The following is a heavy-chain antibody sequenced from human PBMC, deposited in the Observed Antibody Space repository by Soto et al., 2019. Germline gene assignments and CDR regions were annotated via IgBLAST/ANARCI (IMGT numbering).Heavy chain of an antibody. CDR1: GFTFSNYA. CDR3: AREPVQLWLSSDAFDI. J-gene: IGHJ3*02. CDR2: ISYDGSNK. Sequence: GGSLRLSCAASGFTFSNYAMHWVRQAPGKGLEWVAVISYDGSNKYYADSVKGRFTISRDNSKNTLYLQMNSLRAEDTAVYYCAREPVQLWLSSDAFDIWGQGTMVTVSS. V-gene: IGHV3-30-3*01. D-gene: IGHD5-18*01.